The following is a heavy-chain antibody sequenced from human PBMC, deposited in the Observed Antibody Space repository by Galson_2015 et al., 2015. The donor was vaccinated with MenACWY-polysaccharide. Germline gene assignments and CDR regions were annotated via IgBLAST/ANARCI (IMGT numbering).Heavy chain of an antibody. Sequence: SLRLSCAASGFTFNKFYMAWVRQAPGKGPEWVSALSGPGDATFYADSVRGRFTISRDNSKNTLYLHMSSLRVDDTAVYFCAKDLHWYGMDVWGHGTTVTVS. V-gene: IGHV3-23*01. CDR2: LSGPGDAT. CDR3: AKDLHWYGMDV. CDR1: GFTFNKFY. D-gene: IGHD3/OR15-3a*01. J-gene: IGHJ6*02.